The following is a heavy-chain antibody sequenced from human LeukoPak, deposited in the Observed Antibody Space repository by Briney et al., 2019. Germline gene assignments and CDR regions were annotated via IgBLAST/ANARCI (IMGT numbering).Heavy chain of an antibody. Sequence: GGSLRLSCVTSGFTFEDHAMHWVRQGPGKGLEWLAGISWKSNNIIYADSVRGRVTISRDNAKNSLFLQMNSLGVEDTALYYCARDFSNGYFRHCDFWGRGTQVTVSS. CDR2: ISWKSNNI. D-gene: IGHD3-22*01. CDR3: ARDFSNGYFRHCDF. J-gene: IGHJ4*02. CDR1: GFTFEDHA. V-gene: IGHV3-9*01.